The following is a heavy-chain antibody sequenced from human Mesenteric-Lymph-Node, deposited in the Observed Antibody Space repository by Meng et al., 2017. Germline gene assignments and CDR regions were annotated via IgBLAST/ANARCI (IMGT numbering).Heavy chain of an antibody. V-gene: IGHV3-23*01. Sequence: ETLSLTCAVYGGSFSGYYWSWVRQAPGKGLEWVSAISGSGGSTYYADSVKGRFTISRDNSKNTLYLQMNSLRAEDTAVYYCAKDLPYYDSSGYYWGGAVDYWGQGTLVTVSS. CDR1: GGSFSGYY. D-gene: IGHD3-22*01. CDR2: ISGSGGST. CDR3: AKDLPYYDSSGYYWGGAVDY. J-gene: IGHJ4*02.